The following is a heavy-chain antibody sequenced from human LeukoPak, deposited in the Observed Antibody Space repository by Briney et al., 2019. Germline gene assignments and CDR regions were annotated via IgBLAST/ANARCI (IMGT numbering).Heavy chain of an antibody. Sequence: SETLSLTCAVYGGSFSGNYWSWIRRSPGKGLEWIGEIIHSGRTNYNPSLESRVTISVDTSKNQFSLKLSSVTAADTAVYYCARGLNYDILTANPFTAWFDPWGQGTLVTVSS. CDR3: ARGLNYDILTANPFTAWFDP. J-gene: IGHJ5*02. D-gene: IGHD3-9*01. CDR1: GGSFSGNY. V-gene: IGHV4-34*01. CDR2: IIHSGRT.